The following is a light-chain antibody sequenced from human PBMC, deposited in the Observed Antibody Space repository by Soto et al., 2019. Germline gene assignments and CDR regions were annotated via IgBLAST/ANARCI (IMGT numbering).Light chain of an antibody. V-gene: IGLV2-14*01. J-gene: IGLJ1*01. CDR1: SSDVGGYNY. CDR3: SSYTTPSTYV. CDR2: HVS. Sequence: QSVLTQPASVSGSPGQSITISCTGSSSDVGGYNYVSWYQQYPGKAPKLIIYHVSNPPSGVSDRFSGSKSGNSASLTISGLQAEDEADYYCSSYTTPSTYVFGTGTKVTDL.